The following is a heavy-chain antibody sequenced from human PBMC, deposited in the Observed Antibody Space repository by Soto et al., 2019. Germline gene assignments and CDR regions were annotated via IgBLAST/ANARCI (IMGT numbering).Heavy chain of an antibody. CDR2: IYYSGST. J-gene: IGHJ6*02. CDR1: GGSISSGGYY. V-gene: IGHV4-31*03. D-gene: IGHD5-12*01. Sequence: ASETLSLTCTVSGGSISSGGYYWSWIRQHPEKGLEWIGYIYYSGSTYYNPSLKSRVTISVDTSKNQFSLKLSSVTAADTAVYYCARDKWLRFRGIYYGMDVWGQGTTVTVSS. CDR3: ARDKWLRFRGIYYGMDV.